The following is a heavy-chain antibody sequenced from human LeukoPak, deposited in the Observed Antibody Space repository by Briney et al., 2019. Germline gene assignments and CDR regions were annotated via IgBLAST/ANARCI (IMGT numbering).Heavy chain of an antibody. CDR2: IIPIFGTA. D-gene: IGHD3-3*01. CDR3: ARDRNFWSGPNWFDP. V-gene: IGHV1-69*01. J-gene: IGHJ5*02. Sequence: ASVKVSCKASGGTFISYAISWVRQAPGQGLEGMGGIIPIFGTANYAQKFQGRVTIAADESTSTAYMELSSLESEDTAVYHFARDRNFWSGPNWFDPWGQGTLVTVSS. CDR1: GGTFISYA.